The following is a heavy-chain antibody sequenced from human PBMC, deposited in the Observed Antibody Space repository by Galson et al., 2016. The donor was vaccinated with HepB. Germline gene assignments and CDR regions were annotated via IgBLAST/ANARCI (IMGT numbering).Heavy chain of an antibody. CDR2: IKSEIDGGTT. J-gene: IGHJ5*02. CDR1: GFTLRSSW. CDR3: TTEAIMIRGVEAWWFDP. Sequence: SLRLSCAASGFTLRSSWMRWVRQAPGKSLEWIGRIKSEIDGGTTDYAAPVKGRFTILRDDSNNTVYLQMNSLKTEDTAIYYCTTEAIMIRGVEAWWFDPWGQGTLVTVSS. D-gene: IGHD3-10*01. V-gene: IGHV3-15*01.